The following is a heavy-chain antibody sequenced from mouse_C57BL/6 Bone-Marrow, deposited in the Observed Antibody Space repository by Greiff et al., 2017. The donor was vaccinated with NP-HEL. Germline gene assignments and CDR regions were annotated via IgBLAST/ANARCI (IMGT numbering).Heavy chain of an antibody. CDR3: ARYDYEGTWFAY. V-gene: IGHV1-50*01. Sequence: VKLQQPGAELVKPGASVKLSCKASGYTFTSYWMQWVKQRPGQGLEWIGEIDPSDSYTNYNQKFKGKATLTVDTSSSTAYMQLSSLTSEDSAVYYCARYDYEGTWFAYWGQGTLVTVSA. J-gene: IGHJ3*01. CDR1: GYTFTSYW. CDR2: IDPSDSYT. D-gene: IGHD2-4*01.